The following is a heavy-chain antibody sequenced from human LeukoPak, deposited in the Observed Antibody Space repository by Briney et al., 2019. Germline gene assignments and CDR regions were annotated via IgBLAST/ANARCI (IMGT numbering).Heavy chain of an antibody. CDR3: ARVPGGIAAAGKH. CDR2: ISSSGSTI. D-gene: IGHD6-13*01. J-gene: IGHJ1*01. CDR1: GFIFSDYG. Sequence: QPGGTLRLSCAASGFIFSDYGMSWVRQAPGKGLEWVSYISSSGSTIYYADSVKGRFTISRDNAKNSLYLQMNSLRAEDTAVYYCARVPGGIAAAGKHWGQGTLVTVSS. V-gene: IGHV3-48*04.